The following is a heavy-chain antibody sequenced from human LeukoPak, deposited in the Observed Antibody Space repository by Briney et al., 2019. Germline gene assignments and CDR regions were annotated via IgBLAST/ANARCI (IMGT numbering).Heavy chain of an antibody. J-gene: IGHJ5*02. CDR1: GFTFRTYA. CDR3: TRDRLGWFDA. CDR2: IIGNGGTI. V-gene: IGHV3-23*01. D-gene: IGHD7-27*01. Sequence: GGSLRLSCAASGFTFRTYAMNWVRQAPGKGLERVSLIIGNGGTIYYADSVKGRFTISRDNAKNTLYLQMNDLGAEDTAMYYCTRDRLGWFDAWGQGTQVTVSS.